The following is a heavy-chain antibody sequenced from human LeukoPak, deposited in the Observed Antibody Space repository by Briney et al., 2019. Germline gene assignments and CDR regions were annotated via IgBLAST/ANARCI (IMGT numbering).Heavy chain of an antibody. CDR2: INPNSGGT. CDR3: ARRRYCSGGSCYAHFDY. D-gene: IGHD2-15*01. V-gene: IGHV1-2*06. CDR1: VYTFTGYY. J-gene: IGHJ4*02. Sequence: GASVKVSCKASVYTFTGYYMHWVRQAPGQGLEWMGRINPNSGGTNYAQKFQGRVTMTRDTSISTAYMELSRLRSDDTAVYYCARRRYCSGGSCYAHFDYWGQGTLVTVSS.